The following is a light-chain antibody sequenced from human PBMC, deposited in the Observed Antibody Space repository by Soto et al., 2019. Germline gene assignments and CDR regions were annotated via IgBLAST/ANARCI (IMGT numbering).Light chain of an antibody. CDR1: QSVSSN. CDR2: GAS. CDR3: QQYDNWPYT. V-gene: IGKV3-15*01. Sequence: EIVMTQSPATLSVSPGERATLSCRASQSVSSNLAWYQQKPGQAPRLLIYGASTRATGIPASLSGSGSGTEFTLTISSLQSEDFAVYYCQQYDNWPYTFGQGNKLEIK. J-gene: IGKJ2*01.